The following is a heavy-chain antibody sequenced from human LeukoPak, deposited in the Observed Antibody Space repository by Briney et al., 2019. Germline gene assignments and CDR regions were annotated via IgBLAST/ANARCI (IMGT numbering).Heavy chain of an antibody. V-gene: IGHV1-69*13. CDR1: GGTFSSYA. CDR3: ARGDSSSWSPYFDY. J-gene: IGHJ4*02. Sequence: ASVKVSCTASGGTFSSYAISWVRQAPGQGLEWMGGIIPIFGTANYAQKFQGRVAITADESTSTAYMELSSLRSEDTAVYYCARGDSSSWSPYFDYWGQGTLVTVSS. D-gene: IGHD6-13*01. CDR2: IIPIFGTA.